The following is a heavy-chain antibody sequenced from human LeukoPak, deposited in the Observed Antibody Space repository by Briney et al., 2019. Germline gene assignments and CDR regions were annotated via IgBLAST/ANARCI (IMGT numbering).Heavy chain of an antibody. CDR3: ARDYAKTFYWYFDL. J-gene: IGHJ2*01. CDR1: GFTFSSYA. D-gene: IGHD2/OR15-2a*01. Sequence: PGGSLRLSCAASGFTFSSYAMHWVRQAPGKGLEWVAVISYDGSNEYYADSVKGPFTISRDNSKNMLYLQMNSLRAEDTAVYYCARDYAKTFYWYFDLWGRGTLVTVSS. CDR2: ISYDGSNE. V-gene: IGHV3-30-3*01.